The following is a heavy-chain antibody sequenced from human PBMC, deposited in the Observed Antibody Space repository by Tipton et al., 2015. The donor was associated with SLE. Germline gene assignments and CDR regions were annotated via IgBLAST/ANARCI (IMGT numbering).Heavy chain of an antibody. CDR2: IYYSGNT. J-gene: IGHJ5*02. D-gene: IGHD2-15*01. CDR1: SSYG. Sequence: SSYGMHWVRQAPGKGLEWIGSIYYSGNTYYNPSLKSRVTISVDTSKNQFSLKLSSVTAADTAVYYCARHGTNGYCSGGSCSPGAWFDPWGQGTLVTVSS. CDR3: ARHGTNGYCSGGSCSPGAWFDP. V-gene: IGHV4-39*07.